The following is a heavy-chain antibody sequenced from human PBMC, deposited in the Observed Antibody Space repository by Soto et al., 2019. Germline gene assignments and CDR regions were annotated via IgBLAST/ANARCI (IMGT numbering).Heavy chain of an antibody. CDR2: ISDYNGNT. CDR1: GYTFNNYG. J-gene: IGHJ6*02. Sequence: QVQLVQSGPEVKKPGASVKVSCKTSGYTFNNYGISWVRQAPGQGLEWMGWISDYNGNTNYPQKFQGRVTMTTDTSTNTVYMVLTSLRSDDTAVYYCARDGYYGSGSYGRDVWGRGTTVTVSS. CDR3: ARDGYYGSGSYGRDV. D-gene: IGHD3-10*01. V-gene: IGHV1-18*01.